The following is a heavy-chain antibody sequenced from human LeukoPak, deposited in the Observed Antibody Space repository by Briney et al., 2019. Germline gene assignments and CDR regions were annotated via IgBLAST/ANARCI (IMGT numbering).Heavy chain of an antibody. D-gene: IGHD6-13*01. CDR3: ARQGRVPSAGFDY. J-gene: IGHJ4*02. V-gene: IGHV4-39*01. CDR2: IYYSGGT. CDR1: GGSVSRSGYY. Sequence: SETLSLTCSVSGGSVSRSGYYWGCIRQPPGKGLEWIGSIYYSGGTYYNPSLRSRVTISVDTSKNQFSLRVTSVTAADTAVYYCARQGRVPSAGFDYWGQGILVTVSS.